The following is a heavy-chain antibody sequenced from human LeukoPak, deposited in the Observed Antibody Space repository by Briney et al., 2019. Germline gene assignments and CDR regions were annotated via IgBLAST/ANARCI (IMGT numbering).Heavy chain of an antibody. CDR3: AKEQTDIVLTVYAIRVFDY. CDR2: ISGSGGST. D-gene: IGHD2-8*01. J-gene: IGHJ4*02. CDR1: GFTFSSYA. V-gene: IGHV3-23*01. Sequence: GGSLRLSCAASGFTFSSYAMSWVRQAPGKGLEWVSAISGSGGSTYYADSVKGRFTISRDNSKNTLYLQMNSLRAQDTAVYYCAKEQTDIVLTVYAIRVFDYWGQGTLVTVSS.